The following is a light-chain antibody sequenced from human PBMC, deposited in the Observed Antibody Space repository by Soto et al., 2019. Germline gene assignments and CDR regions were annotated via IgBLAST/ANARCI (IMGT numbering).Light chain of an antibody. V-gene: IGLV2-23*01. CDR2: EGS. CDR1: SSDVGSYNL. CDR3: CSYAGSSTYV. J-gene: IGLJ1*01. Sequence: LTQPASVSGSPGQSITISCTGTSSDVGSYNLVSWYQQHPGKAPKLMIYEGSKRPSGVSNRFSGSKSGNTASLTISGLQAEDEADYCCCSYAGSSTYVFGTGTKVTVL.